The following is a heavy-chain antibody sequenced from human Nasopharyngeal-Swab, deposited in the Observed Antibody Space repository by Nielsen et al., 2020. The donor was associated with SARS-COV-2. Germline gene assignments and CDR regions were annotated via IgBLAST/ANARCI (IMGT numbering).Heavy chain of an antibody. V-gene: IGHV3-73*01. CDR2: GRSERNNYAT. J-gene: IGHJ4*02. CDR3: TRCGGGCYSGRDY. CDR1: RVSLRDSP. Sequence: GALRLFSVASRVSLRDSPFHPGRPASPEGLGGGGRGRSERNNYATAYSASVKGRFIIFRDDPTNTAYLQMNSLKTEDTAMYYCTRCGGGCYSGRDYWGQGTLVTVSS. D-gene: IGHD2-15*01.